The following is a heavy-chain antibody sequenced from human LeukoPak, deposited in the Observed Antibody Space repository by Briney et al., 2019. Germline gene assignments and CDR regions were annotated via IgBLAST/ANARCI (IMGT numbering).Heavy chain of an antibody. Sequence: SETLSLTCTVSGGSINSSIYYWGWLRQPPGKGLEGIATFFHTGRTSYNPSLKSRATISVDTTKNQFSLKLSSVTAADTAVYYCASLPKGRRFDYGDYVLRGYVWGKGTTVTVSS. CDR2: FFHTGRT. CDR3: ASLPKGRRFDYGDYVLRGYV. D-gene: IGHD4-17*01. J-gene: IGHJ6*04. V-gene: IGHV4-39*07. CDR1: GGSINSSIYY.